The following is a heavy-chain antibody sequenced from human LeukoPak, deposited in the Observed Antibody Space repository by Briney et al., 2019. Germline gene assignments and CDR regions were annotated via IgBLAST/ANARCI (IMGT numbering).Heavy chain of an antibody. Sequence: PGGSLRLSCAGSGFIFSDHHMDWVREAPGKGLEWIGRSRNRARGSTTEYAASVKGRFTISRDDSKNSVSLQMNSLNTEDTAVYFCARDLSSGDYTAFDIWGQGTMVTVSS. D-gene: IGHD3-22*01. V-gene: IGHV3-72*01. CDR1: GFIFSDHH. CDR3: ARDLSSGDYTAFDI. J-gene: IGHJ3*02. CDR2: SRNRARGSTT.